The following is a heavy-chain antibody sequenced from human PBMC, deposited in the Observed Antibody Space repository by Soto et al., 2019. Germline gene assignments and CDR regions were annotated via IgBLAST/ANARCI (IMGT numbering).Heavy chain of an antibody. D-gene: IGHD1-1*01. CDR2: INPSGGST. CDR1: GYTFTSYY. J-gene: IGHJ6*02. Sequence: GASVKVSCKASGYTFTSYYMHWVRQAPGQGLEWMGIINPSGGSTSCAQKFQGRVTMTRDTSTSTVYMELSSLRSEDTAVYYCARDVGTTGTYDRASYGMDVWGQGTTVTVSS. V-gene: IGHV1-46*01. CDR3: ARDVGTTGTYDRASYGMDV.